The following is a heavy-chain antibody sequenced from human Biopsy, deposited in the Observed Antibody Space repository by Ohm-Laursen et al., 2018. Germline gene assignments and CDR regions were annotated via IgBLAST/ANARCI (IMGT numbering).Heavy chain of an antibody. CDR2: IDWDDAK. V-gene: IGHV2-70*16. Sequence: TTQTLTLTSTLSGFSLNTRGMSVTWIRQPPGKALEWLVRIDWDDAKFYSESLKPRLTISKGTSENHVVLTLSDVAPVDTATYYCARIPILVVPAAIVYRHRRHLQGLDVWGQGTTVIVSS. D-gene: IGHD2-2*02. CDR1: GFSLNTRGMS. CDR3: ARIPILVVPAAIVYRHRRHLQGLDV. J-gene: IGHJ6*02.